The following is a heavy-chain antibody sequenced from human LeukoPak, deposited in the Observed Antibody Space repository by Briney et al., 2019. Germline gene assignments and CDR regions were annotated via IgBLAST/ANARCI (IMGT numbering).Heavy chain of an antibody. V-gene: IGHV1-2*02. J-gene: IGHJ5*02. CDR3: ARDSKTSSLADP. CDR1: GYTFTNYY. Sequence: ASVKVSCKTSGYTFTNYYMHWVRQAPGQGLEWMGWINPNSGGTNYAQKFQGRVTMTRDTSTSTVYMELSSLRAEDTAVYYCARDSKTSSLADPWGQGTLVTVSS. D-gene: IGHD2-2*01. CDR2: INPNSGGT.